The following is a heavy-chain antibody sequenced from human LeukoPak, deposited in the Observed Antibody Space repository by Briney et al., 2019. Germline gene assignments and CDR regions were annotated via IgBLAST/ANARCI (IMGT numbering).Heavy chain of an antibody. CDR1: GFTFSSYA. V-gene: IGHV3-64*04. CDR3: ASGGYLRQQYGSGSYSSYYFDY. J-gene: IGHJ4*02. Sequence: PGGSLRLSCSASGFTFSSYAMHWVRQAPGKGLEYVSAISSNGGSTYYADSVKGRFTISRDNSKNTLFLQMNSLRAEDTAVYYCASGGYLRQQYGSGSYSSYYFDYWGQGTLVTVSS. CDR2: ISSNGGST. D-gene: IGHD3-10*01.